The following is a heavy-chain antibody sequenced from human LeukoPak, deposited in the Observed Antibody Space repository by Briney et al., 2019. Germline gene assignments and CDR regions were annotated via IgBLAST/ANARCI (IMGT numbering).Heavy chain of an antibody. Sequence: SETLSLTCTVSGGSISSYYWSWIRQPAGKGLEWIGRIYITGSTNYNPSLKSRVTMSVDTSKNQFSLKLISMTAADTAVYYCARQRDSSGWYRDAFDIWGQGTMVTVSS. J-gene: IGHJ3*02. CDR2: IYITGST. V-gene: IGHV4-4*07. CDR3: ARQRDSSGWYRDAFDI. D-gene: IGHD6-19*01. CDR1: GGSISSYY.